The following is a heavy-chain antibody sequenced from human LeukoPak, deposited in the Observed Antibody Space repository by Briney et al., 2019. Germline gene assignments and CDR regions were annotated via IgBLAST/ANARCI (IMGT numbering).Heavy chain of an antibody. D-gene: IGHD5-18*01. CDR3: ARGIQLWAAYFDY. Sequence: ASVKVSCKASGYTFTSYDINWVRQATGQGLEWMGRIIPILGIANYAQKFQGRVTITADKSTSTAYMELSSLRSEDTAVYYCARGIQLWAAYFDYWGQGTLVTVSS. CDR2: IIPILGIA. J-gene: IGHJ4*02. CDR1: GYTFTSYD. V-gene: IGHV1-69*04.